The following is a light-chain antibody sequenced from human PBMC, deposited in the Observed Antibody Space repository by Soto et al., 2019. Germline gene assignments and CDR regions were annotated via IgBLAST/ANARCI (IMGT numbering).Light chain of an antibody. Sequence: QSALTQPASVSGSPGQSITISCTGTSSDVGAYNRVSWSQQHPGEVPKLIIYEVSKRPSGVSNRFSGSRSGNTASLTISGLQPEAEADYYCSSFTYSSTWVFGGGTKLTVL. V-gene: IGLV2-14*01. CDR3: SSFTYSSTWV. CDR2: EVS. J-gene: IGLJ3*02. CDR1: SSDVGAYNR.